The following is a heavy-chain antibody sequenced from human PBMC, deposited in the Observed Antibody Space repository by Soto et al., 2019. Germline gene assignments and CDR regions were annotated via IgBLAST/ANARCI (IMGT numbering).Heavy chain of an antibody. CDR2: ISGSGGST. CDR3: AKGGYYSLFDI. V-gene: IGHV3-23*01. Sequence: GGSLSLSCAASGFTFSSYAMSWVRQAPGKGLEWVSAISGSGGSTYYADSVKGRFTISRDSSNNTLSLQMHSLRVEDTAVYFCAKGGYYSLFDIWGQGTMVTVSS. J-gene: IGHJ3*02. CDR1: GFTFSSYA. D-gene: IGHD3-16*01.